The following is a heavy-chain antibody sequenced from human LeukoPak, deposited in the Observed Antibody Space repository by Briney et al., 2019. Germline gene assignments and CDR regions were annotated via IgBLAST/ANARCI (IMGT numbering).Heavy chain of an antibody. CDR1: GFTFSSYG. CDR3: AKPLLSSGSMPSY. J-gene: IGHJ4*02. V-gene: IGHV3-30*02. Sequence: PGGSLRLSCAASGFTFSSYGMHWVRQAPGKGLEWVAFIRYDGSNKYYADSVKVRFTISRDNSKNTLYLQMNSLRAEDTAVYYCAKPLLSSGSMPSYWSQGTLVTVSS. D-gene: IGHD3-10*01. CDR2: IRYDGSNK.